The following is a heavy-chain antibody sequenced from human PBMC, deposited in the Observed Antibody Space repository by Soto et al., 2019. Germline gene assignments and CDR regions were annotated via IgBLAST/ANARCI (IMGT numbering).Heavy chain of an antibody. V-gene: IGHV4-59*08. Sequence: PSETLSLTCTVSGGSISSYYWSWIRQPPGKGLEWIGYIYYSGSTNYNPSLKSRVTISVDTSKNQFSLKLSSVTAADTAVYYCARQVYNWNYANFDYWGQGTLVTVSS. CDR1: GGSISSYY. D-gene: IGHD1-7*01. J-gene: IGHJ4*02. CDR2: IYYSGST. CDR3: ARQVYNWNYANFDY.